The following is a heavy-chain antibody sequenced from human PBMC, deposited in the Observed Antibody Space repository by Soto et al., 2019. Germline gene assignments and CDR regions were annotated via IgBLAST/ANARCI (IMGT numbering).Heavy chain of an antibody. CDR1: GYSFTRYW. V-gene: IGHV5-10-1*01. CDR2: IDPSDSYT. J-gene: IGHJ6*02. CDR3: ASQVVRGVIMRVYGMDV. Sequence: GESLKISCKGSGYSFTRYWISWVRQMPGKGLEWMGRIDPSDSYTNYSPSFQGHVTISADKSISTAYLQWSSLKASDTAMYYCASQVVRGVIMRVYGMDVWGRGTTVTVSS. D-gene: IGHD3-10*02.